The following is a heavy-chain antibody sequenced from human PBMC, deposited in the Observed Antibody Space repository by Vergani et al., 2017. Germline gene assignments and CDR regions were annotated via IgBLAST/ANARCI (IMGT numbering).Heavy chain of an antibody. CDR2: IKRDGTET. CDR3: ARISCGSAPYLHY. CDR1: GFTFGDYY. Sequence: EVHLVESGGGLVQPGGSLRLSCAASGFTFGDYYMAWIRLAPGKGLDWVASIKRDGTETFYVDSVKGRFTISRDNAKTTLYLQMNSLRDEDRGVYYCARISCGSAPYLHYWGQGTLVTVAS. V-gene: IGHV3-7*01. D-gene: IGHD2-21*01. J-gene: IGHJ1*01.